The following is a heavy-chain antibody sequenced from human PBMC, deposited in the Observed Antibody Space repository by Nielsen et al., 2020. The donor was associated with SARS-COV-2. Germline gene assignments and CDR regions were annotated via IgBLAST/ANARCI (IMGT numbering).Heavy chain of an antibody. V-gene: IGHV1-2*04. J-gene: IGHJ6*03. CDR2: INPNSGGT. CDR1: GFTFTGYY. D-gene: IGHD5-12*01. CDR3: ARENSGFSAYETYYYYYMDV. Sequence: ASVKVSCKASGFTFTGYYLHWVRQAPGQGLEWMRWINPNSGGTNFAQKFQGWVTLTRDTSISTAYMEVNRLKSDDTAVYYCARENSGFSAYETYYYYYMDVWGTGTTVTVSS.